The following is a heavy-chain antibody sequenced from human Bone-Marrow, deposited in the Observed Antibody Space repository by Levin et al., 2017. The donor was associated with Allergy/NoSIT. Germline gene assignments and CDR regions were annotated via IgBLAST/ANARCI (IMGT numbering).Heavy chain of an antibody. Sequence: PSQTLSLTCAVSGGSISSGGYSWSWIRQPPGKGLEWIGYIYHSGSTYYNPSLKSRVTISVDRSKNQFSLKLSSVTAADTAVYYCARGPKRSGWYFDLWGRGTLVTVSS. D-gene: IGHD1-26*01. V-gene: IGHV4-30-2*01. CDR3: ARGPKRSGWYFDL. CDR1: GGSISSGGYS. J-gene: IGHJ2*01. CDR2: IYHSGST.